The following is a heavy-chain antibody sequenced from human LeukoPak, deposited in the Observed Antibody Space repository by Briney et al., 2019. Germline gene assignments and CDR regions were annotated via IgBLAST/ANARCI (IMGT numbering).Heavy chain of an antibody. V-gene: IGHV1-24*01. CDR2: FDPEDGET. Sequence: ASVKVSCKVSGYTLTELSMHWVRQAPGKGLEWMGGFDPEDGETIYAQKFQGRVTMTEDTSTDTAYMELSSLRSEDTAVYYCATVRSWYGYYYYYGMDVWGQGTTVTVSS. J-gene: IGHJ6*02. CDR3: ATVRSWYGYYYYYGMDV. D-gene: IGHD6-13*01. CDR1: GYTLTELS.